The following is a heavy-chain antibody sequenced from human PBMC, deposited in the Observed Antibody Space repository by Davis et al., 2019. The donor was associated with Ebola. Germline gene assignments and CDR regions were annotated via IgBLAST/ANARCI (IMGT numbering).Heavy chain of an antibody. CDR1: GNSFSSHW. CDR2: IYTGDSDT. V-gene: IGHV5-51*01. CDR3: ATLRRTITGMDDAFDI. Sequence: GESLKISCKDSGNSFSSHWIGWVRQQPGKGLEWMGIIYTGDSDTRYSPSFRGQVTISADKSIKTAYLQWSSLKASDTAMYYCATLRRTITGMDDAFDIWGQGTMVTVSS. J-gene: IGHJ3*02. D-gene: IGHD1-20*01.